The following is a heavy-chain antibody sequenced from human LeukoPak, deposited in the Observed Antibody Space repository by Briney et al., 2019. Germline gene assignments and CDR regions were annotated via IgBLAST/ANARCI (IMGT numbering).Heavy chain of an antibody. Sequence: PSQTLSLTCTVSGGSISSGSYHWSWIRQPAGKGLEWIGRIYTSGSTNYNPSLKSRVTISVDTSKNQFSLKLSSVTAADTAVYYCARVAIRESCDYWGQGTLVTVSS. J-gene: IGHJ4*02. CDR2: IYTSGST. D-gene: IGHD5-18*01. CDR1: GGSISSGSYH. CDR3: ARVAIRESCDY. V-gene: IGHV4-61*02.